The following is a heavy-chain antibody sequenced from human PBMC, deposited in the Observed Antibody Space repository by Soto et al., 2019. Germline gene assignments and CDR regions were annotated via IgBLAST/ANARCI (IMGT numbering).Heavy chain of an antibody. CDR1: GGSISSGGYS. D-gene: IGHD3-10*01. CDR3: ARFDSGSYYNYFDY. J-gene: IGHJ4*02. V-gene: IGHV4-30-2*01. Sequence: SETLSLTCAVSGGSISSGGYSWSWIRQPPGKGLEWIGYIYHSGSTYYNPSLKSRITISVDRSKNQFSLKLSSVTAADTAVYYCARFDSGSYYNYFDYWGQGTLVTVS. CDR2: IYHSGST.